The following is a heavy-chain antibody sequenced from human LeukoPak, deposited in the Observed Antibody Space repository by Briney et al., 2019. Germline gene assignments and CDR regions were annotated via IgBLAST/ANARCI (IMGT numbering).Heavy chain of an antibody. Sequence: SETLSLTCAVYGGSFSGYYWNWIRQPPGKGLEWIGEINHSGSTYYNPSLKSRLTISVDTSKNQFSLKLSSVTAADTAVYYCARHQETSGWLGPFDYWGQGTLVTVSS. CDR2: INHSGST. V-gene: IGHV4-34*01. CDR1: GGSFSGYY. D-gene: IGHD5-24*01. CDR3: ARHQETSGWLGPFDY. J-gene: IGHJ4*02.